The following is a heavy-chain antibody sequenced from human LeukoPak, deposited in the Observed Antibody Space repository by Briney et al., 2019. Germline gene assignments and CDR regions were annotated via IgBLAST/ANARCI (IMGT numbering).Heavy chain of an antibody. J-gene: IGHJ5*02. CDR3: ARSRAAGILWGPGDWFDP. D-gene: IGHD6-13*01. CDR1: GGSISSYY. Sequence: SETLSLTCTVSGGSISSYYWSWIRQPPGKGLEWIGYIYYSGSTNYNPSLKSRVTISVDTSKNQFSLKLSSVTAADTAVYYCARSRAAGILWGPGDWFDPWGQGTLVTVSS. V-gene: IGHV4-59*01. CDR2: IYYSGST.